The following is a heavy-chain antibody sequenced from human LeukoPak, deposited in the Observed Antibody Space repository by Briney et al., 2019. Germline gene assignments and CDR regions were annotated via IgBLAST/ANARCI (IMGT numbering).Heavy chain of an antibody. V-gene: IGHV3-53*01. D-gene: IGHD6-13*01. CDR1: GFTVSSNY. CDR2: IYSGGST. J-gene: IGHJ3*02. Sequence: GGSLRLSCAASGFTVSSNYMSWVRQAPGKGLEWVSVIYSGGSTYYADSVKGRFTISRDNSKNTLYLQMNSLRAEDTAVYYCASLGGSSWPREDAFDIWGQGTMVTVSS. CDR3: ASLGGSSWPREDAFDI.